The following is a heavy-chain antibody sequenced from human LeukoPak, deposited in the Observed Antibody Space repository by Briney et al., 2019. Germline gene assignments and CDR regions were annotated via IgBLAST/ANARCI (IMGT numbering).Heavy chain of an antibody. CDR2: ISAYNGDT. V-gene: IGHV1-18*01. J-gene: IGHJ4*02. CDR1: GYTFTTYG. CDR3: ARGKGARDY. Sequence: ASVKVSCKTSGYTFTTYGITWVRQAPGQGLEWMGWISAYNGDTDYAQRLRGRVTMTTDTSATTAYMELRSLTSDDTAMYYCARGKGARDYWGQGTLVTVSS.